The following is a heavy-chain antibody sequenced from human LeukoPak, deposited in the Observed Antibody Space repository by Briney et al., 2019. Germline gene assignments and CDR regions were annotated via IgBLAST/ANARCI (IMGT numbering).Heavy chain of an antibody. CDR1: GFTFSAYV. J-gene: IGHJ4*01. CDR3: ARDGGYTGGWTYGAGDY. D-gene: IGHD2-8*02. V-gene: IGHV3-30*04. CDR2: ISNDGNEK. Sequence: GGSLRLSCAASGFTFSAYVMHWVRQAPGKGLECVAVISNDGNEKYYAGSVKGRFSISRDNSKNTLYPQMSSLRTEDTAVYYCARDGGYTGGWTYGAGDYWGQGTLVTVSS.